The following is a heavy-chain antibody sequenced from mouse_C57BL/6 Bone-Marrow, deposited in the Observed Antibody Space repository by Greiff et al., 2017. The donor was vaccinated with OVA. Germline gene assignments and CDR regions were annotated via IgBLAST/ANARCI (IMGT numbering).Heavy chain of an antibody. V-gene: IGHV1-14*01. Sequence: EVHLVESGPELVKPGASVKMSCKASGYTFTSYVMHWVKQKPGQGLEWIGYIYPYNDGTKYNEKFKGKATLTSDKSSSTAYMELSSLTSEDSAVYYCAREEAPLTTWFAYWGQGTLVTVSA. CDR2: IYPYNDGT. D-gene: IGHD2-12*01. CDR1: GYTFTSYV. J-gene: IGHJ3*01. CDR3: AREEAPLTTWFAY.